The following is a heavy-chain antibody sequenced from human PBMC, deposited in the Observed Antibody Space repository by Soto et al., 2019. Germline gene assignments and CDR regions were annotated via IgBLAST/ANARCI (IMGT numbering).Heavy chain of an antibody. Sequence: GASVKVSCKASGFTFTSSAVQWVRQARGQRLEWIGWIVVGSGNTNYAQKFQERVTITRDMSTSTAYMELSSLRSEDTAVYYCAADQQYYDFWSGYSDGAILDYWGQGTLVTV. CDR3: AADQQYYDFWSGYSDGAILDY. D-gene: IGHD3-3*01. CDR1: GFTFTSSA. CDR2: IVVGSGNT. V-gene: IGHV1-58*01. J-gene: IGHJ4*02.